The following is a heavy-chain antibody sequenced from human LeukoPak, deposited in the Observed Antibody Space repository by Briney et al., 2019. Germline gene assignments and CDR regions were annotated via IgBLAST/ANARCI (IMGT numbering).Heavy chain of an antibody. CDR2: IYPGDSDT. CDR3: ASTYSSGWANFDY. Sequence: GESLKISCKGSGYSFTSYWIGWVRQMPGKGLEWMGIIYPGDSDTRHSPSFQGQVTISADKSISTAYLQWSSLKASDTAMYYCASTYSSGWANFDYWGQGTLATVSS. V-gene: IGHV5-51*01. CDR1: GYSFTSYW. D-gene: IGHD6-19*01. J-gene: IGHJ4*02.